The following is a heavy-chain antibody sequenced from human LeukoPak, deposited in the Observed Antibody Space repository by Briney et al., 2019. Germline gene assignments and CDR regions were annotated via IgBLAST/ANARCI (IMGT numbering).Heavy chain of an antibody. V-gene: IGHV3-48*01. J-gene: IGHJ4*02. CDR1: GFTFSSYS. D-gene: IGHD2-2*01. CDR3: ARDWGSAICYGY. Sequence: GGSLRLSCAASGFTFSSYSMNWVRQAPGKGVEWVSYISSSSSTIYYADSVKGRFTISRDNDKNSLYLQMNSHRGDDTAVYYCARDWGSAICYGYWGQGTLVTVSS. CDR2: ISSSSSTI.